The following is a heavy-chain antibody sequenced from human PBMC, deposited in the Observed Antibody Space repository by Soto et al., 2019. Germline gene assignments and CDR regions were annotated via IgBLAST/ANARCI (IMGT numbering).Heavy chain of an antibody. Sequence: EVPLLESGEGLVQPGGSLRLSCVASGFTFSNFAMSWVRQAPGKGLEWVSGFSGSNTYYADSVKGRFTISRDNSKNALFLQMNSLRAEDTAIYYCAKGWGDYWGQGTLVTVSS. V-gene: IGHV3-23*01. CDR3: AKGWGDY. CDR2: FSGSNT. CDR1: GFTFSNFA. J-gene: IGHJ4*02. D-gene: IGHD7-27*01.